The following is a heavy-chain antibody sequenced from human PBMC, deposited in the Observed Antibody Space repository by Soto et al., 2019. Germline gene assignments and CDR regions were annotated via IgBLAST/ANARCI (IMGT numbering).Heavy chain of an antibody. V-gene: IGHV1-18*01. D-gene: IGHD3-10*01. CDR1: GYTFTSYG. Sequence: QVQLVQSGAEVEKPGASVKVSCKASGYTFTSYGISWVRQAPGQGLEWMGWSSPYNGNTNYAQKLQGRVTMTTDTSTSTAYMDLRSLRSDDTAVYYCARGIGGWFGVAYYYGMDVWGQGTTVTVSS. CDR2: SSPYNGNT. CDR3: ARGIGGWFGVAYYYGMDV. J-gene: IGHJ6*02.